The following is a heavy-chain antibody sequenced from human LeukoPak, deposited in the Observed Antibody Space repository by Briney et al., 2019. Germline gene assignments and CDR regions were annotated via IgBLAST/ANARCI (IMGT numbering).Heavy chain of an antibody. CDR2: IRYDGSKK. CDR1: GFIFSSYG. CDR3: GRDVGP. J-gene: IGHJ5*02. V-gene: IGHV3-30*02. Sequence: GGSLRLSCAASGFIFSSYGMHWVRQAPGKGLEWVAFIRYDGSKKYYADSVKGRFTISRDNSKNTLYLQMNSLRAEDTAVYYCGRDVGPWGQGTLVTVSS.